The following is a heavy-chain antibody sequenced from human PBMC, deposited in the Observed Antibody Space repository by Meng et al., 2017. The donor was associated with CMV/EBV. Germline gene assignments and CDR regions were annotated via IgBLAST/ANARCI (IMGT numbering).Heavy chain of an antibody. J-gene: IGHJ6*02. D-gene: IGHD3-3*01. Sequence: SETLSLTCTVSGGSVSSGSYYWSWIRQPPGKGLEWIGYIYYSGSTNYNPSLKSRVTISVDKSKNQFSLKLSSVTAADTAVYYCARKYYDFWSGYWGYGMDVWGQGTTVTVSS. CDR1: GGSVSSGSYY. CDR3: ARKYYDFWSGYWGYGMDV. V-gene: IGHV4-61*01. CDR2: IYYSGST.